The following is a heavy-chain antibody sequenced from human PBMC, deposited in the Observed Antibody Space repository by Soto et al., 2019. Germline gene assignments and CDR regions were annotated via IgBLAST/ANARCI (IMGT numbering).Heavy chain of an antibody. Sequence: QVQLVQSGAEVKKPGASVKVSCKASGYRLTSQTIHWVRQAPGQRLEWMGGIIAGSDNTKYSQNFQDRLTITRDTAASTVYMDLSSLISEDTAVYYCARLRFCGGDSCYPLDIWGPGTMVIVSS. CDR3: ARLRFCGGDSCYPLDI. CDR2: IIAGSDNT. V-gene: IGHV1-3*01. J-gene: IGHJ3*02. CDR1: GYRLTSQT. D-gene: IGHD2-21*01.